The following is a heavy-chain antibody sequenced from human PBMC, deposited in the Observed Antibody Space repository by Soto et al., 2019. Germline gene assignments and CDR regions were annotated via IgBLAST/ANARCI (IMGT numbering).Heavy chain of an antibody. CDR3: VRGNGYTYGPFDN. CDR2: IWFNGSER. CDR1: GFSFENYG. V-gene: IGHV3-33*01. Sequence: QVQLVESGGGVVQPGRSLRLSCAASGFSFENYGMHWVRQAPGKGLEWVAAIWFNGSERKYGDSVKGRFTISRDNSKNTVFLQMSSLRAEGTAVYYCVRGNGYTYGPFDNWGQGTLVSVSS. J-gene: IGHJ4*02. D-gene: IGHD5-18*01.